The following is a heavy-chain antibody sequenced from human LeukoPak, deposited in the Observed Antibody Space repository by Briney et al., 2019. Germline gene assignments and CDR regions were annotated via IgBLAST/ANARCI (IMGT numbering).Heavy chain of an antibody. J-gene: IGHJ5*02. V-gene: IGHV1-18*01. CDR2: ISAYNGNT. CDR1: GYTFTSYG. CDR3: ARRRRVHMTFDP. D-gene: IGHD2-21*01. Sequence: ASVKVSCTASGYTFTSYGISWVRQAPGQGLEWMGWISAYNGNTNYAQKLQGRVTMTTDTSTSTAYMELRSLRSDDTAVYYCARRRRVHMTFDPWGQGTLVTVSS.